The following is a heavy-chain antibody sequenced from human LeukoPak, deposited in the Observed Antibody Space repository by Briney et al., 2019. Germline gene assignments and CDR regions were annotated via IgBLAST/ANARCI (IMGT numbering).Heavy chain of an antibody. D-gene: IGHD3-10*01. J-gene: IGHJ3*02. Sequence: PSETLSLTCTVSGYSISSGYYWGWIRQPPGKGLEWIGEISHSGSTNYNPSLKSRVTISVDTSKNQFSLKLSSATAADTAVYYCARHKRHGSGRQIDAVDIWGQGTMVTVSS. CDR3: ARHKRHGSGRQIDAVDI. CDR2: ISHSGST. CDR1: GYSISSGYY. V-gene: IGHV4-38-2*02.